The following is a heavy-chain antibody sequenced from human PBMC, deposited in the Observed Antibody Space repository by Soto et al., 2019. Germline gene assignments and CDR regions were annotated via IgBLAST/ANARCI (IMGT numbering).Heavy chain of an antibody. D-gene: IGHD2-21*02. J-gene: IGHJ5*02. CDR2: ISSSSSYI. CDR1: GFTFSSYS. Sequence: EVQLVESGGGLVKPGGSLRLSCAASGFTFSSYSMNWVRQAPGKGLEWVSSISSSSSYIYYADSVKGRFTISRDNAKNSLYLQMNSLRVEDTAVYYCARAPTSVTPNWFDPWGQGTLVTVSS. V-gene: IGHV3-21*01. CDR3: ARAPTSVTPNWFDP.